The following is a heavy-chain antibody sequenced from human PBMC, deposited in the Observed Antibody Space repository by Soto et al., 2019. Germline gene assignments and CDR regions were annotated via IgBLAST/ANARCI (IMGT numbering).Heavy chain of an antibody. CDR1: GGTFSSYA. J-gene: IGHJ4*02. CDR3: ARRTYGGNWGLSDY. CDR2: IIPIFGTA. V-gene: IGHV1-69*12. D-gene: IGHD7-27*01. Sequence: QVQLVQSGAEVKKPGSSVKVSCKASGGTFSSYAISWLRQAPGQGLEWMGGIIPIFGTANYAQKFQGRGTIAADESTSTGYMELSILRSEDTAVYYCARRTYGGNWGLSDYWGQGTLVTVSS.